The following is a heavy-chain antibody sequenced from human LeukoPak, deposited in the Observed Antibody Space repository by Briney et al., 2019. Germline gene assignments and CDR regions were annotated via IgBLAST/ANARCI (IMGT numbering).Heavy chain of an antibody. CDR2: IKQDGSEK. Sequence: GGSLRLSCAASGLTFSSYWMSWVRQAPGKGLEGVANIKQDGSEKYYVDSVKGRFTISRDNAKNSLYVQMNSLRAEDTAVYYCARYFWSGSMFYFDFWGLGTLATVSS. CDR3: ARYFWSGSMFYFDF. V-gene: IGHV3-7*05. D-gene: IGHD3-3*01. J-gene: IGHJ4*02. CDR1: GLTFSSYW.